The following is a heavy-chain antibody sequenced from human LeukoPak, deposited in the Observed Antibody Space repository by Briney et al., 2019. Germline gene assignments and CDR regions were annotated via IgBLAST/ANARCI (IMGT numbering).Heavy chain of an antibody. V-gene: IGHV1-46*01. CDR1: GYTSTSYY. J-gene: IGHJ4*02. CDR3: ARERGGHNFDY. Sequence: GASVKVSCKASGYTSTSYYMHWVRQAPGQGLEWMGIINPSGGSTSYAQKFQGRVTMTRDTSTSTVYMELSSLRSEDTAVYYCARERGGHNFDYWGQGTLVTVSS. CDR2: INPSGGST. D-gene: IGHD3-16*01.